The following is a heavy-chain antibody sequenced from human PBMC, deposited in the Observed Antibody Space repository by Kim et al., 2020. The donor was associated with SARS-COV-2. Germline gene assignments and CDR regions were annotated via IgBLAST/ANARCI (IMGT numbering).Heavy chain of an antibody. CDR3: ARNHLKMGSNAVDS. D-gene: IGHD1-26*01. Sequence: GGSLRLSCAASGFTFSSYWMHWVRQAPGKGLVWVSRINSDGSSTNYADSVKGRFTISRDNPKTTLYLQMNSLRAEATAVNYVARNHLKMGSNAVDSWGQG. CDR1: GFTFSSYW. CDR2: INSDGSST. J-gene: IGHJ4*02. V-gene: IGHV3-74*01.